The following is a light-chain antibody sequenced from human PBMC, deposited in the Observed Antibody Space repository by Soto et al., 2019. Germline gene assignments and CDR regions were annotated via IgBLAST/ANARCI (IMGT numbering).Light chain of an antibody. CDR1: SSEVGGYNY. J-gene: IGLJ1*01. CDR3: SSYRSTSTRYV. CDR2: DVS. V-gene: IGLV2-14*01. Sequence: QSVLTQPASVSGSPGQSITISCTGTSSEVGGYNYVSWYQQHPGKAPKLMIYDVSNRPSGVANRFSGSKSGNTASLTISGLQAEDEAGYYCSSYRSTSTRYVFGTGTKVTVL.